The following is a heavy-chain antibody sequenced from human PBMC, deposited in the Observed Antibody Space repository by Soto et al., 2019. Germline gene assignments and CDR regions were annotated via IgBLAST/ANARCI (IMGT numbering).Heavy chain of an antibody. V-gene: IGHV5-51*01. CDR2: IYPGDSDT. D-gene: IGHD3-10*01. CDR1: GYSFTSYS. Sequence: GESLKISCKGSGYSFTSYSIGWVRQMPGKGLEWMGIIYPGDSDTRYSPSFQGHVTISADKSISTAYLQWSSLKASDTAMYYCARISYGSGSYHAFDIWGQGTMVTVSS. CDR3: ARISYGSGSYHAFDI. J-gene: IGHJ3*02.